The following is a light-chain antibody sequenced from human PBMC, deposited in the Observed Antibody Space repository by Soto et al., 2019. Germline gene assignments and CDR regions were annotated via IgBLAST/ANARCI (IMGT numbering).Light chain of an antibody. CDR2: AAS. V-gene: IGKV1-12*01. Sequence: IQMIQSPSSVSASVGDRVTITCRASQGISSWLAWYQQKPGTAPKLLIYAASTLQSGVPSRFSGSGSGTDFTLAISSLQPEDFASYYCQQYYRSSITFGQGTRLEIK. J-gene: IGKJ5*01. CDR3: QQYYRSSIT. CDR1: QGISSW.